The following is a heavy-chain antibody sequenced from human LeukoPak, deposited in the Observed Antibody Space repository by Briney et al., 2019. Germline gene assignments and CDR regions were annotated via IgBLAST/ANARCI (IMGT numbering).Heavy chain of an antibody. CDR2: IIPIFGTA. Sequence: SVKVSCKASGGTFSSYAISWVRQAPGQGLEWVGGIIPIFGTANYAQKFQGRVTITADESTSTAYMELSSLRSEDTAVYYCARDWYHYYYGMDVWGQGTTVTVSS. CDR3: ARDWYHYYYGMDV. J-gene: IGHJ6*02. D-gene: IGHD1-14*01. CDR1: GGTFSSYA. V-gene: IGHV1-69*01.